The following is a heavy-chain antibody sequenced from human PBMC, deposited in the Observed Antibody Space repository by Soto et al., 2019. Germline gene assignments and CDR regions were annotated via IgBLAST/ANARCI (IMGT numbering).Heavy chain of an antibody. CDR3: ARDLTDYNYEYKFGF. V-gene: IGHV3-30*03. CDR2: ISFEGSNK. CDR1: GFTISDFG. Sequence: VGSLRLSCAASGFTISDFGMHWVRQSPGKGLEWVAVISFEGSNKYFAESVKGRFTISRDDSKNTVYLQMNSLRPEDTAVYFCARDLTDYNYEYKFGFWGQGTLVTVSS. J-gene: IGHJ4*02. D-gene: IGHD4-4*01.